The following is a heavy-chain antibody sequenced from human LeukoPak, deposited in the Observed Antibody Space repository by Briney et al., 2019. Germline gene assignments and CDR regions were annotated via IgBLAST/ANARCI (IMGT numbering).Heavy chain of an antibody. CDR2: IYYSGST. CDR3: ARHELLGTPGNY. Sequence: SETLSLTCTVSGGSISSSSYCWGCSRQPRKKRLEWIGSIYYSGSTYYNPSLKSRVTISVDTSKNQFSLKLSSVTAADTAVYYCARHELLGTPGNYWGQGTLVTVSS. V-gene: IGHV4-39*01. J-gene: IGHJ4*02. CDR1: GGSISSSSYC. D-gene: IGHD1-26*01.